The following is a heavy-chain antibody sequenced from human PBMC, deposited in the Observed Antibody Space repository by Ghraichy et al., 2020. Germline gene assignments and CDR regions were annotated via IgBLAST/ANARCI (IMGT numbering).Heavy chain of an antibody. CDR3: AKASYYGSGSYRTPCDY. Sequence: SLNISCAASGFTFDDYAIHWVRQAPGKGLEWVAGISWKSDSIGYADSVKGRFTISRDNAKNSLYLQMNSLTAEDTALYYCAKASYYGSGSYRTPCDYWGQGTLFTVSS. V-gene: IGHV3-9*01. CDR1: GFTFDDYA. CDR2: ISWKSDSI. D-gene: IGHD3-10*01. J-gene: IGHJ4*02.